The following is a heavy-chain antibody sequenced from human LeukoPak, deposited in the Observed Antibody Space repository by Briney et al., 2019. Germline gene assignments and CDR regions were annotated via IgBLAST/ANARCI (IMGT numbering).Heavy chain of an antibody. Sequence: SQTLSLTCTVSGGSISSGGYYWSWIRQPPGKGLEWIGYIYHSGSTYYNPSLKSRVTISVDRSKNQFSLKLSSVTAADTAVYYCAGEMATMMRAAFDIWGQGTMVTVSS. CDR1: GGSISSGGYY. CDR2: IYHSGST. D-gene: IGHD5-24*01. CDR3: AGEMATMMRAAFDI. V-gene: IGHV4-30-2*01. J-gene: IGHJ3*02.